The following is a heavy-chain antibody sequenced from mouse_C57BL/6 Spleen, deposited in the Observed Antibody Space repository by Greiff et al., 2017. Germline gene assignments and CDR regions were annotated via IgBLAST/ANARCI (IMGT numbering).Heavy chain of an antibody. CDR1: GYSFTDYN. J-gene: IGHJ3*01. D-gene: IGHD2-4*01. CDR3: ASPYDYDEAWFAY. CDR2: INPNYGTT. Sequence: EVQLQQSGPELVKPGASVKISCTASGYSFTDYNMNWVKQSPGKSLEWIGVINPNYGTTSYNPKFKGKATFTADQSSSTAYMQLNSLTSEDSAVYYCASPYDYDEAWFAYWGQGTLVTVSA. V-gene: IGHV1-39*01.